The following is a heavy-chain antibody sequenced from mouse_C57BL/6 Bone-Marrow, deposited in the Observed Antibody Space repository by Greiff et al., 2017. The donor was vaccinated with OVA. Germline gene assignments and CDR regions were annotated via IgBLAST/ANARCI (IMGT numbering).Heavy chain of an antibody. CDR1: GYTFTSYW. Sequence: QVQLQQPGAELVKPGASVKLSCKASGYTFTSYWMHWVKQRPGQGLEWIGMIHPNSGSTNYNEKFKSKATLTVDKSSSTAYMQLSSLTSEDSAVYYCARLHYYGSSSFDYWGQGTTLTVSS. D-gene: IGHD1-1*01. J-gene: IGHJ2*01. V-gene: IGHV1-64*01. CDR3: ARLHYYGSSSFDY. CDR2: IHPNSGST.